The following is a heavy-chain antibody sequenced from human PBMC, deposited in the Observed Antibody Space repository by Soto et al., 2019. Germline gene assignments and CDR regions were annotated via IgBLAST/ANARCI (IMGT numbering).Heavy chain of an antibody. CDR3: ARDNGYCSGGSCYSGYFDY. CDR2: ISSSSSTI. Sequence: EVQLVESGGGLVQPGGSLRLSCAASGFTYSSYSMNWVRQAPGKGLEWVSYISSSSSTIYYADSVKGRFTISRDNAKNSLYPQMNRLRAEDTAVYYCARDNGYCSGGSCYSGYFDYWGQGTLVSVSS. D-gene: IGHD2-15*01. CDR1: GFTYSSYS. J-gene: IGHJ4*02. V-gene: IGHV3-48*01.